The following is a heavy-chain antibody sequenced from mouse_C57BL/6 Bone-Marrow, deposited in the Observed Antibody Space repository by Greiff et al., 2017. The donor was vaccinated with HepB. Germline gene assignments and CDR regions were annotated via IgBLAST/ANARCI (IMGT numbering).Heavy chain of an antibody. D-gene: IGHD4-1*02. J-gene: IGHJ2*01. CDR3: ARVPNCDFDY. CDR1: GFTFSSYA. Sequence: EVKLVESGGGLVKPGGSLKLSCAASGFTFSSYALSWVRQTPEKRLEWVATISDGGSYTYYPDNVKGRFTISRDNAKNNLYLQMSHLKSEDTAMYYCARVPNCDFDYWGQGTTLTVSS. CDR2: ISDGGSYT. V-gene: IGHV5-4*03.